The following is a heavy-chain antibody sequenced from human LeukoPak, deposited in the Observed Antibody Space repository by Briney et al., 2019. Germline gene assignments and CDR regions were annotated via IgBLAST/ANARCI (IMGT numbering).Heavy chain of an antibody. J-gene: IGHJ6*03. D-gene: IGHD6-6*01. Sequence: PGGSLRLSCAASGFTFDDYGMNWVRQAPGKGLEWVSGINWNGGSTGYADSVKGRFTISRDNAKNSLYLQMNSLTAEDTALYHCARGIWDSSSPVDYYYMDVWGKGTTVTVSS. V-gene: IGHV3-20*01. CDR2: INWNGGST. CDR1: GFTFDDYG. CDR3: ARGIWDSSSPVDYYYMDV.